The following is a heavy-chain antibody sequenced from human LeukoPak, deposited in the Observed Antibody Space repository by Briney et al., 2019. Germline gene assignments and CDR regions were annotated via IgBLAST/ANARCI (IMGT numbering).Heavy chain of an antibody. D-gene: IGHD2-15*01. V-gene: IGHV3-7*03. J-gene: IGHJ6*02. CDR1: GFTFSSYW. CDR3: YPGRDYYGMDV. Sequence: GGSLRLSCAASGFTFSSYWMSWVRQAPGKGLEWVANIKQDGSEKYYVDSVKGRFTISRDNAKNSLYLQMNSLKTEDTAVYYCYPGRDYYGMDVWGQGTTVTVSS. CDR2: IKQDGSEK.